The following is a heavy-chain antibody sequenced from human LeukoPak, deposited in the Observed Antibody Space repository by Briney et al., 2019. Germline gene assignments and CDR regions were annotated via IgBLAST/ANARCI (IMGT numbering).Heavy chain of an antibody. D-gene: IGHD5-18*01. CDR1: GGSFSGYY. CDR2: INHSGST. V-gene: IGHV4-34*01. CDR3: ARSLRRPRGGYSYGFFGTGYFDY. Sequence: SETLSLTCAVYGGSFSGYYWSWIRQPPGKGLEWIGEINHSGSTNYNPSLKSRVTISVDTSKNQFSLKLTSVTAADPAVYYCARSLRRPRGGYSYGFFGTGYFDYWGQGTLVTVSS. J-gene: IGHJ4*02.